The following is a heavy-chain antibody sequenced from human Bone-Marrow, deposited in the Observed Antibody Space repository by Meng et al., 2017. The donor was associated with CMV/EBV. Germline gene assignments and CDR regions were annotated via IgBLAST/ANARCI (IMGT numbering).Heavy chain of an antibody. J-gene: IGHJ6*02. D-gene: IGHD2-2*01. CDR1: GGTFSSYA. V-gene: IGHV1-69*10. CDR3: ARGLCSSTSCYPAPDPNPPYGMDV. CDR2: IIPILGIA. Sequence: SVKVSCKASGGTFSSYAISWVRQAPGQGLEGMGGIIPILGIANYAQKFQGRVTITADKSTSTAYMELSSLRSEDTAVYYCARGLCSSTSCYPAPDPNPPYGMDVWGQGTTVTVSS.